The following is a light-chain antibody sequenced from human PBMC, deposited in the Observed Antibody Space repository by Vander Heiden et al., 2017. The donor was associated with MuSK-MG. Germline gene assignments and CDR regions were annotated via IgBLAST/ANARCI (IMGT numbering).Light chain of an antibody. CDR3: QAWDSSRVV. Sequence: SCVLTRRPRISMTPGQTARITCSGDKLGDKYACWYQQKPGQSPVLVIYQDSKRPSGIPERFSGSNSGNTATLTISVPQATDEADYYCQAWDSSRVVFGGGTKLTGL. CDR1: KLGDKY. CDR2: QDS. J-gene: IGLJ2*01. V-gene: IGLV3-1*01.